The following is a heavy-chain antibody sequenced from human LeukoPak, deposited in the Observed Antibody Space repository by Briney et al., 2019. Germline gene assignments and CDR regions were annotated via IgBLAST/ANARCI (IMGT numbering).Heavy chain of an antibody. CDR2: IVVGSGNT. CDR1: GFTFTSSA. V-gene: IGHV1-58*02. Sequence: TSVKVSCKASGFTFTSSAMQWVRQARGQRLEWIGWIVVGSGNTNYAQKLQERVTITRDMSTSTAYMELSSLRSEDTAVYYCAAHPDYGDYDGIPMPYYYYGMDVWGQGTTVTVSS. J-gene: IGHJ6*02. D-gene: IGHD4-17*01. CDR3: AAHPDYGDYDGIPMPYYYYGMDV.